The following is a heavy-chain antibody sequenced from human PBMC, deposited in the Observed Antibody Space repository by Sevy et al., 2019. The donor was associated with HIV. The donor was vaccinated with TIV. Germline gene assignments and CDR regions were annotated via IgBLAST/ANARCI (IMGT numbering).Heavy chain of an antibody. Sequence: SETLSLTCTVSGGSINSRTSYWGWIRQPPGKGLEWIGIRYYSGVTYYNPSLKSRVTISVDTSKIQFSLKLSSVTAADTAVYYCARLDATRPKGYYFDYWGQGTLVTVSS. CDR1: GGSINSRTSY. J-gene: IGHJ4*02. CDR2: RYYSGVT. D-gene: IGHD1-1*01. CDR3: ARLDATRPKGYYFDY. V-gene: IGHV4-39*01.